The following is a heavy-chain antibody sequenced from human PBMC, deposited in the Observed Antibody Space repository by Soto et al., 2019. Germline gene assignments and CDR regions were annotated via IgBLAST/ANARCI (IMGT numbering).Heavy chain of an antibody. J-gene: IGHJ3*02. CDR3: ARAYAYCGGDCYSGDFGAFDI. CDR2: ISSSSSYI. D-gene: IGHD2-21*02. Sequence: GGSLRLSXAASGFTFSSYSMNWVRQAPGKGLEWVSSISSSSSYIYYADSVKGRFTISRDNAKNSLYLQMNSLRAEDTAVYYCARAYAYCGGDCYSGDFGAFDIWGQGTMVTVSS. V-gene: IGHV3-21*01. CDR1: GFTFSSYS.